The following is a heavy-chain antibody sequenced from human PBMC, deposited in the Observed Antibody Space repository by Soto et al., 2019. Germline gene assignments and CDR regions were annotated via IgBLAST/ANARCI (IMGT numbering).Heavy chain of an antibody. CDR3: VKDRRTEAYGMEV. CDR1: GFTFSSYG. J-gene: IGHJ6*02. CDR2: ISYDGTRK. V-gene: IGHV3-30*18. Sequence: QVQLMESGGGVVQPGRSLRLSCAASGFTFSSYGMYWVRQAPSRGLEWVAVISYDGTRKFYGDSVKGRFTISRDNSQNTVYLQMNSVRAEDTAVYYCVKDRRTEAYGMEVWGQGTTVTVSS. D-gene: IGHD2-21*01.